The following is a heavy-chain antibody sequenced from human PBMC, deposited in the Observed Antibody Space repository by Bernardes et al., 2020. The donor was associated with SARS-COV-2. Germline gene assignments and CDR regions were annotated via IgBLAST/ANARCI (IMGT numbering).Heavy chain of an antibody. Sequence: GGSLRLSCAATGFTFRTYAMHWVRQAPGKGLEWVAIISYDGSIKYYADSVKGRFTISRDNSKNTLYLQMDSLRLEDTAFYYCTRHWNQNYYGMDVWGQGTTVTVSS. CDR1: GFTFRTYA. D-gene: IGHD1-1*01. CDR2: ISYDGSIK. V-gene: IGHV3-30*03. J-gene: IGHJ6*02. CDR3: TRHWNQNYYGMDV.